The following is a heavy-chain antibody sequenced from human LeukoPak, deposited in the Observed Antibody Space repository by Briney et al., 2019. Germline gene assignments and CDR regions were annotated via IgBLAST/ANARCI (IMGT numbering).Heavy chain of an antibody. CDR1: GFTFSSYG. CDR2: IWYDGSNK. J-gene: IGHJ6*02. Sequence: GGSLRLSCAASGFTFSSYGMHWVRQAPGKGLEWVAVIWYDGSNKYYADSVKGRFTISRDNSKNTLYLQMNSLRDGDSAVYYCAKVSGRIQIWPQPFGDGMDVWGQGTTVTVSS. CDR3: AKVSGRIQIWPQPFGDGMDV. D-gene: IGHD5-18*01. V-gene: IGHV3-33*06.